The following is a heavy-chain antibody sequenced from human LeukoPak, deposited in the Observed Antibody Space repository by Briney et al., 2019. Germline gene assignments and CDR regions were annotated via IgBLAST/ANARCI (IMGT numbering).Heavy chain of an antibody. D-gene: IGHD3-9*01. CDR2: INPNSGGT. CDR3: ARGYVLRYFDWLSPFDY. Sequence: ASVKVSCKASGYTFTSYYMHWVRQAPGQGLEWMGWINPNSGGTNYAQKFQGRVTMTRDTSISTAYMELSRLRSDDTAVYYCARGYVLRYFDWLSPFDYWGQGTLVTVSS. V-gene: IGHV1-2*02. CDR1: GYTFTSYY. J-gene: IGHJ4*02.